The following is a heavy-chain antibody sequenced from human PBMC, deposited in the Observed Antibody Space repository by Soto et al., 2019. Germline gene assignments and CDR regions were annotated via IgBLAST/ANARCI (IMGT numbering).Heavy chain of an antibody. CDR1: GFTFSSYA. Sequence: GGSLRLSCAASGFTFSSYAMSWVHQAPGKGLEWVSAISGSGGSTYYADSVKGRFTISRDNSKNTLYLQMNSLRAEDTAVYYCAKPYDSSGYYYAYFDYWGQGTLVTVSS. J-gene: IGHJ4*02. CDR2: ISGSGGST. V-gene: IGHV3-23*01. D-gene: IGHD3-22*01. CDR3: AKPYDSSGYYYAYFDY.